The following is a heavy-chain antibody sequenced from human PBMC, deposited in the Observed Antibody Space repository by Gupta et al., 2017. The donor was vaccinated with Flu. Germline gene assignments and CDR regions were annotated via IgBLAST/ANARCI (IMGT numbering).Heavy chain of an antibody. J-gene: IGHJ4*02. CDR2: IYWDDDE. CDR3: ARRPGGVYDHLFDY. Sequence: QIALKEFGPPLVKPSQTLTLTCTLSGFSLMTDGVGVGWIRQPPGKAPEWLALIYWDDDERYSPSLKSRLTITKDTSKNQVVLTMANMDPVDTATYFCARRPGGVYDHLFDYWGPGILVTVSS. CDR1: GFSLMTDGVG. D-gene: IGHD3-16*01. V-gene: IGHV2-5*02.